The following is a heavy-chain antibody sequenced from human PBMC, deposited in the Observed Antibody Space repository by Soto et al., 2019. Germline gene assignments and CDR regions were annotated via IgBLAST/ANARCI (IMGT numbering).Heavy chain of an antibody. CDR2: ISSSGSTI. CDR3: ARVEMPPTAIEYYYYGMDV. V-gene: IGHV3-48*03. D-gene: IGHD5-18*01. J-gene: IGHJ6*02. CDR1: GFTFSSYE. Sequence: SLRLSCAASGFTFSSYEMNWVRQAPGKGLEWVSYISSSGSTIYYADSVKGRFTISRDNAKNSLYLQMNSLRAEDTAVYYCARVEMPPTAIEYYYYGMDVWGQGTTVTVSS.